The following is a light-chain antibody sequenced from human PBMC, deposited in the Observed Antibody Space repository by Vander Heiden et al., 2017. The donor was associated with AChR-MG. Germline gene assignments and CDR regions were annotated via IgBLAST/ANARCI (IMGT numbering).Light chain of an antibody. CDR3: QQYYSTPWT. J-gene: IGKJ1*01. V-gene: IGKV4-1*01. CDR1: PSVLYSSNNKNY. CDR2: WAS. Sequence: IVMTQSPHSLAVSLGELASIDCKSGPSVLYSSNNKNYLAWYQKKPGQPPKLLIYWASTRESGVPDRVSGSGSGTDFTLTISSLQAEDGAVYYCQQYYSTPWTFGQGTKVEIK.